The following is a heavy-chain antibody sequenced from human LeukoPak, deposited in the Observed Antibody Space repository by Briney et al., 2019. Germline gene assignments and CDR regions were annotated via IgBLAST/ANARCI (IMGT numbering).Heavy chain of an antibody. V-gene: IGHV4-34*01. CDR3: ARTYKLDYYYYMDV. CDR1: GGSFSGYY. J-gene: IGHJ6*03. CDR2: VNHSGST. Sequence: PSETLSLTCAVYGGSFSGYYWSWIRQPPGKGLEWIGEVNHSGSTNYNPSLKSRVTISVDTSKNQFSLKLSSVTAADTAVYYCARTYKLDYYYYMDVWGKGTTVTVSS. D-gene: IGHD1-14*01.